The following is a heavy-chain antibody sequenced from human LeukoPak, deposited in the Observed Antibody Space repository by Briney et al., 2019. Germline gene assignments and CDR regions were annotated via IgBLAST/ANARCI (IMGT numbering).Heavy chain of an antibody. V-gene: IGHV4-39*07. CDR1: GGSISSSSYY. Sequence: SETLSLTCTVSGGSISSSSYYWGWIRQPPGKGLEWIGSIYYSGSTYYNPSLKSRVTISVDTSKNQFSLKLSSVTAADTAVYYCARWGSGWYYFGYWGQGILVTVSS. CDR2: IYYSGST. D-gene: IGHD6-19*01. CDR3: ARWGSGWYYFGY. J-gene: IGHJ4*02.